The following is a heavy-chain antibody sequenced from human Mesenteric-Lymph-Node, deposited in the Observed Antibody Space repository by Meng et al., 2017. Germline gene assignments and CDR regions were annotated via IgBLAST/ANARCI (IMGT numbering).Heavy chain of an antibody. CDR2: ISSSGSTI. J-gene: IGHJ4*02. D-gene: IGHD3-10*01. V-gene: IGHV3-48*04. Sequence: GESLKISCAASGFTFSSYAMSWVRQAPGKGLEWVSYISSSGSTIYYADSVKGRFTISRDNAKNSLYLQMNSLRAEDTAVYYCARDRNYYGSEFDYWGQGTLVTVSS. CDR3: ARDRNYYGSEFDY. CDR1: GFTFSSYA.